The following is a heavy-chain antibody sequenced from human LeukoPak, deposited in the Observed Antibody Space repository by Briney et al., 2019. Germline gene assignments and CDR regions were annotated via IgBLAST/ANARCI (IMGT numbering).Heavy chain of an antibody. V-gene: IGHV3-23*01. Sequence: GGSLRLSCAASGITLSNSAMSWVRQAPGKGLEWVSAISRSGDRTFYADSVKGRFTSSRDSSIDTLFLQMNSLRAEDTAVYFCAKELRPNDYWGQGTLVTVSS. CDR2: ISRSGDRT. CDR1: GITLSNSA. J-gene: IGHJ4*02. D-gene: IGHD2-15*01. CDR3: AKELRPNDY.